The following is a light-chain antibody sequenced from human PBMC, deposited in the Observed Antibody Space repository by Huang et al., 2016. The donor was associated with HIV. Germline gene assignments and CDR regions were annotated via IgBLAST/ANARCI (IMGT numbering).Light chain of an antibody. CDR3: QHYNNWPPWT. V-gene: IGKV3-15*01. CDR2: GAS. CDR1: QTINND. Sequence: EIVMTQSPSTLSVSPGEGATLSCRASQTINNDLAWYQQRPGQSPILLIYGASTRATGVPARFSGSGSGTKFTLTISSLRSEDFAIYYCQHYNNWPPWTFGQGTKVDI. J-gene: IGKJ1*01.